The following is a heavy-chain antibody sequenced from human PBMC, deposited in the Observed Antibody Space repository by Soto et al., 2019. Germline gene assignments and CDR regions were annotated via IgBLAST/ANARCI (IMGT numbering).Heavy chain of an antibody. CDR2: ISAYNGNT. CDR3: ARDSIAAAGLPSY. CDR1: GYTFTSYG. V-gene: IGHV1-18*01. Sequence: ASVKVSCKACGYTFTSYGISWVRQAPGQGLEWMGWISAYNGNTNYAQKLQGRVTMTTDTSTSTAHMELRSLRSDDTAVYYCARDSIAAAGLPSYWGQGTLVTVSS. J-gene: IGHJ4*02. D-gene: IGHD6-13*01.